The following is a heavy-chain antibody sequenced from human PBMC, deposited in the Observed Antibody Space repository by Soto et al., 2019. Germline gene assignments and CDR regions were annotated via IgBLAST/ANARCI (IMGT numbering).Heavy chain of an antibody. CDR3: ARDRLRYNWNDFPYYYYGMDV. V-gene: IGHV3-30-3*01. D-gene: IGHD1-1*01. J-gene: IGHJ6*02. CDR2: ISYDGSNK. CDR1: GFTFSSYA. Sequence: QVQLVESGGGVVQPGRSLRLSCAASGFTFSSYAMHWVRQAPGKGLEWVAVISYDGSNKYYADSVKGRFTISRDKSKKTLYLQMNSLRAEDTAVYYCARDRLRYNWNDFPYYYYGMDVWGQGTTVTVSS.